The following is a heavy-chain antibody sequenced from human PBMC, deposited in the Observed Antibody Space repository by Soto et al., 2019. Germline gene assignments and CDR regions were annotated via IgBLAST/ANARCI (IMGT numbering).Heavy chain of an antibody. Sequence: EVQLEQSGAEVKKPGESLKISCKASGYKFTSYWIGWVRQMPGKGLEWMGIIYPGDSDTKYSPSFQGQVTISADKSISTDYLPWSSLKASDTAMYYCARRQYSSSWYYFDYWGQGTLVTVSS. CDR2: IYPGDSDT. V-gene: IGHV5-51*03. D-gene: IGHD6-13*01. J-gene: IGHJ4*02. CDR3: ARRQYSSSWYYFDY. CDR1: GYKFTSYW.